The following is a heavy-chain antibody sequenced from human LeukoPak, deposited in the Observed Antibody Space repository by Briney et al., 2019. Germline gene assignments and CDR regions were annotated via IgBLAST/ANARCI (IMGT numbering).Heavy chain of an antibody. CDR1: GYTFTGYY. J-gene: IGHJ4*02. CDR3: AGQRWGYYCSGGSCYQYYFDY. V-gene: IGHV1-69*02. Sequence: SVKVSCKASGYTFTGYYMHWVRQAPGQGLEWMGRIIPILGIANYAQKFQGRVTITADKSTSTAYMELSSLRSEDTAVYYCAGQRWGYYCSGGSCYQYYFDYWGQGTLVTVSS. CDR2: IIPILGIA. D-gene: IGHD2-15*01.